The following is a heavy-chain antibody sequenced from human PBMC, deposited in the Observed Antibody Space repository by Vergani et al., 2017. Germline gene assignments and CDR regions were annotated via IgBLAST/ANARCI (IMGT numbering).Heavy chain of an antibody. D-gene: IGHD2-15*01. Sequence: QLQLQQWGAGLLKPSETLSLTCAVYGGSFSGYYWSWIRKPPGKGLEWIGEINHSGSTNYNPSLKSRVTISVDTSKNKFSLKLSSVTAADTAVYYCARGWPGWDYWGQGTLVTVSS. CDR3: ARGWPGWDY. V-gene: IGHV4-34*01. CDR1: GGSFSGYY. CDR2: INHSGST. J-gene: IGHJ4*02.